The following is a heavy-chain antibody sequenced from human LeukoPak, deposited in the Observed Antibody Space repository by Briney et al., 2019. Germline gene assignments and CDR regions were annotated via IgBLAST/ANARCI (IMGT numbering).Heavy chain of an antibody. Sequence: GGSLRLSCAASGFSFGGYGMHWVRQAPGKGLEWVAHIWYDASNKQYADSVKGRFTTSRDNSKNMLYLEMNNLRVEDTAVSYCTRDILTGYHKYFDYWGQGTLVTVSS. CDR2: IWYDASNK. CDR1: GFSFGGYG. D-gene: IGHD3-9*01. V-gene: IGHV3-33*01. J-gene: IGHJ4*02. CDR3: TRDILTGYHKYFDY.